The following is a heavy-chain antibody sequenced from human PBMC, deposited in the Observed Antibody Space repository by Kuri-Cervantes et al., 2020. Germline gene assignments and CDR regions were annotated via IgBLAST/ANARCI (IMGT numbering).Heavy chain of an antibody. V-gene: IGHV1-18*01. Sequence: ASVKVSCKASGYTFTSYGISWARQAPGQGLEWMGWISAYNGNTNYAQKLQGRVTMTTDTSTSTAYMELRSLRSDDTAVYYCARARRYSGYDYGRRAEYFQHWGQGTLVTVSS. CDR3: ARARRYSGYDYGRRAEYFQH. D-gene: IGHD5-12*01. J-gene: IGHJ1*01. CDR2: ISAYNGNT. CDR1: GYTFTSYG.